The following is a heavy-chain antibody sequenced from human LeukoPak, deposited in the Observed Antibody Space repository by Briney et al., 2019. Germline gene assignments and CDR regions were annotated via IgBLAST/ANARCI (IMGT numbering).Heavy chain of an antibody. CDR1: GGSISSYY. CDR3: AGMVTSPYYYMDV. Sequence: SETLSLTCTVSGGSISSYYWSWIRQPPGKGLEWIGYIYYSGSTNYNPSLKSRVTISVDTSKNQFSLKLSSVTAADTAVYYCAGMVTSPYYYMDVWGKGTTVTVSS. J-gene: IGHJ6*03. V-gene: IGHV4-59*08. CDR2: IYYSGST. D-gene: IGHD5-18*01.